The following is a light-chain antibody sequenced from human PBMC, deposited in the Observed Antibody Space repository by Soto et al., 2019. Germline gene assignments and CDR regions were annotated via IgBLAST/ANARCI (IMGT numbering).Light chain of an antibody. J-gene: IGKJ2*01. CDR3: QQYGSSPNT. V-gene: IGKV3-20*01. CDR1: QSVSSSY. Sequence: EIVLTQSPGTLSLSPGERATLSCRASQSVSSSYLAWYQQKPGQAPRLLIYGASSRATGLPDRFRGSGSGTDFTLTISRLEPEDFAVYYCQQYGSSPNTFGQGTKLEIK. CDR2: GAS.